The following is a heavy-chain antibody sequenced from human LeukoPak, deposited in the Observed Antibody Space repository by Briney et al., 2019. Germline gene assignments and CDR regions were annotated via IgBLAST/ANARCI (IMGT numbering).Heavy chain of an antibody. Sequence: PGGSLRLSCAASGFTVSSSYMSWVRQAPGKGLEWVAVISYDGSNKYYADSVKGRFTISRDNSKNTLYLQMNSLGAEDTAVYYCARDQGGLPSNWFDPWGQGTLVTVSS. V-gene: IGHV3-30-3*01. D-gene: IGHD5-18*01. CDR2: ISYDGSNK. CDR3: ARDQGGLPSNWFDP. J-gene: IGHJ5*02. CDR1: GFTVSSSY.